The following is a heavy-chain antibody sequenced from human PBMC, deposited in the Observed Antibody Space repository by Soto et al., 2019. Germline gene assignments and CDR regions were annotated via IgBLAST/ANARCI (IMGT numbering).Heavy chain of an antibody. Sequence: PGGSLRLSCAASGFTFSSYAMHWVRQAPGKGLEWVAVISYDGSNKYYADSVKGRFTISRDNSKNTLYLQMNSLRAEDTAVYYCAKGPYERVAATFVDYWGQGTLVTVSS. CDR3: AKGPYERVAATFVDY. J-gene: IGHJ4*02. CDR1: GFTFSSYA. V-gene: IGHV3-30-3*01. CDR2: ISYDGSNK. D-gene: IGHD2-15*01.